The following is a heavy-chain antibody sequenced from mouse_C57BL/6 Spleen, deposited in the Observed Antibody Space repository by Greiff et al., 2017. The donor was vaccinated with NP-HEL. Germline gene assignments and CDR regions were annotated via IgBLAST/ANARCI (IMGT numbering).Heavy chain of an antibody. Sequence: QVQLQQSGAELVKPGASVKLSCKASGYTFTSYWMHWVKQRPGRGLEWIGRIDPNSGGTKYNEKFKSKATLTVDKPSSTAYMQLSSLTSEDSAVYYCARWIFYGYDDPYYAMDYWGQGTSVTVSS. CDR2: IDPNSGGT. CDR1: GYTFTSYW. J-gene: IGHJ4*01. CDR3: ARWIFYGYDDPYYAMDY. D-gene: IGHD2-2*01. V-gene: IGHV1-72*01.